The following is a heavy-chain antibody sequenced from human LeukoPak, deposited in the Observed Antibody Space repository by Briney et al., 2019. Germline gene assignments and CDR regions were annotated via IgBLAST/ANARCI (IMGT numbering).Heavy chain of an antibody. Sequence: SETLSLTCAVYGGSFSGYYWSWIRQPPGKGLEWSGEINHSGSTNYNASLKSRVTISVDTSKNQFSLKLSSVTAADTAACYCAREEDCSGGICYLGNAFDIWGQGTMVTVSS. CDR3: AREEDCSGGICYLGNAFDI. CDR2: INHSGST. V-gene: IGHV4-34*01. J-gene: IGHJ3*02. CDR1: GGSFSGYY. D-gene: IGHD2-15*01.